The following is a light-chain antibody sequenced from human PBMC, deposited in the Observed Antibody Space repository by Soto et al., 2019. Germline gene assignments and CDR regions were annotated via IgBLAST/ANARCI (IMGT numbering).Light chain of an antibody. CDR3: SSYTNSITLV. V-gene: IGLV2-14*03. J-gene: IGLJ2*01. CDR2: EVS. CDR1: SSDVGGYDY. Sequence: QSVLSQPASVSGSPGQSITISCTGSSSDVGGYDYVSWYQQHPGKAPKLMVYEVSNWPSGVSDRFSGSKSGNTASLTISGLQADDEADYYCSSYTNSITLVFGGGTQLTVL.